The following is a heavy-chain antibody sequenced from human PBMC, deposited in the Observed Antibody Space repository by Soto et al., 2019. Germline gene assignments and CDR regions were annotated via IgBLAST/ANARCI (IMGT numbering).Heavy chain of an antibody. CDR2: INHSGST. CDR3: ARGRVCRSSTSCYESRIPGHIRY. CDR1: GGSFSGYY. Sequence: QVQLQQWGAGLLKPSETLSLTCAVYGGSFSGYYWSWIRQPPGKGLEWIGEINHSGSTNYNPSLKSRVTISVDTSKNQFSLRLSSVTAADTAVYYCARGRVCRSSTSCYESRIPGHIRYWGQGTLVTVSS. J-gene: IGHJ4*02. V-gene: IGHV4-34*01. D-gene: IGHD2-2*01.